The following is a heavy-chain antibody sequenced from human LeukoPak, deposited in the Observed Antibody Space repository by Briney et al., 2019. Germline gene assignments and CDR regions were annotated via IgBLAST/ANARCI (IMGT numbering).Heavy chain of an antibody. J-gene: IGHJ4*02. D-gene: IGHD4-23*01. CDR1: GYSISSGYY. CDR3: ASGRWNYFDY. Sequence: SETLSLTCAVSGYSISSGYYWGWIRQPPGKGLEWIGSIYHSGSTYYNPSLKSRVTISVDTSKSQFSLKLSSVTAADTAVYYCASGRWNYFDYWGQGTLVTVSS. V-gene: IGHV4-38-2*01. CDR2: IYHSGST.